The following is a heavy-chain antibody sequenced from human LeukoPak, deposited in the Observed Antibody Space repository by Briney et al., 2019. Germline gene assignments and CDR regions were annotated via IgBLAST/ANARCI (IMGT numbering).Heavy chain of an antibody. Sequence: GGSLRLSCAASGFTFSSYGMSWVRLAPGKGLEWVSAISGSGGSTYYADSVKGRFTISRDNSKNTLYLQMNSLRAEDTAVYYCAKEDIVATMGYYYYYYMDVWGKGTTVTISS. V-gene: IGHV3-23*01. CDR2: ISGSGGST. D-gene: IGHD5-12*01. J-gene: IGHJ6*03. CDR1: GFTFSSYG. CDR3: AKEDIVATMGYYYYYYMDV.